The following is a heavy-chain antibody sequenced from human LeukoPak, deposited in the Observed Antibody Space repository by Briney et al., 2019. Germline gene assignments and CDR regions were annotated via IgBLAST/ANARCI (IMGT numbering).Heavy chain of an antibody. D-gene: IGHD3-10*01. CDR2: INHSGST. V-gene: IGHV4-34*01. Sequence: SETLSLTCAVYGGSFSGYYWSWIRQPPGKGLEWIGEINHSGSTNYNPSLESRVTISVDTSKNQFSLKLSSVTAADTAVYYCARGPFYGSGYYYYYGMDVWGQGTTVTVSS. CDR3: ARGPFYGSGYYYYYGMDV. CDR1: GGSFSGYY. J-gene: IGHJ6*02.